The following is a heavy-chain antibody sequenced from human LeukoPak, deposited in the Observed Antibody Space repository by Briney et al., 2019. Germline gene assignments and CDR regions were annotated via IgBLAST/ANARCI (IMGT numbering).Heavy chain of an antibody. Sequence: PSETLSLTCTVSGGSISTYYWKWIRQPAGQGLEWIGHIYSSGSANYNPSLKSRVTMSVDTSKNQFSLRLTSVTAADTAVYYCARRAGNRWFFDYWGQGILVTGSS. CDR2: IYSSGSA. J-gene: IGHJ4*02. CDR1: GGSISTYY. V-gene: IGHV4-4*07. CDR3: ARRAGNRWFFDY. D-gene: IGHD3-9*01.